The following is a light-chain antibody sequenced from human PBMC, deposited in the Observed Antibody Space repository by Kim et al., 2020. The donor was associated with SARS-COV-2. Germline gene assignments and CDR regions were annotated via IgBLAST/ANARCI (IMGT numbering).Light chain of an antibody. J-gene: IGLJ3*02. Sequence: GQRVTISCSGRSSNTGTNSVNWYQHLPGTAPKLLIYRDSQRPSGVPDRFSGSKSGTSASLAISGLQSEDEADYYCAAWDDSLNGWVFGGGTQLTVL. V-gene: IGLV1-44*01. CDR3: AAWDDSLNGWV. CDR2: RDS. CDR1: SSNTGTNS.